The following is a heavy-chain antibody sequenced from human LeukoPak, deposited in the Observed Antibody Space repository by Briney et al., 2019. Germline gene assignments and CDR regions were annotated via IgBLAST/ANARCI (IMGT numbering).Heavy chain of an antibody. CDR2: INHSGST. V-gene: IGHV4-34*01. D-gene: IGHD3-10*01. J-gene: IGHJ2*01. CDR1: GGSFSGYY. CDR3: ARGGSRGVIIPSPSRYWYFDL. Sequence: SETLSLTCAVYGGSFSGYYWSWIRQPPGKGLEWIGEINHSGSTNYNPSLKSRVTISVDTSKNQFSLKLSSVTAADTAVYYCARGGSRGVIIPSPSRYWYFDLWGRGTLVTVSS.